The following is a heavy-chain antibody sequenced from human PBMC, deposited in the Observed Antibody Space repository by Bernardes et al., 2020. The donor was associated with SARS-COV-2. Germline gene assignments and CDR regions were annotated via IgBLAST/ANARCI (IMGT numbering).Heavy chain of an antibody. CDR1: GFTFSNYW. D-gene: IGHD1-26*01. Sequence: GGSLRLSCAASGFTFSNYWLHWVRQAPGKGLVWVSRINSDGSSTNYADSVKGRFTISRDNAKNTLYLQMNSLRAEDTAVYYCATVRVGAHFFDYWGQGTLVTVSS. J-gene: IGHJ4*02. V-gene: IGHV3-74*01. CDR2: INSDGSST. CDR3: ATVRVGAHFFDY.